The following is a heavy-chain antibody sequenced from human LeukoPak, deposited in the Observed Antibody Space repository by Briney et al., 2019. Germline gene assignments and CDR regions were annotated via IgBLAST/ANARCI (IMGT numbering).Heavy chain of an antibody. CDR2: ISGSGGST. CDR3: AKDCSLYRGYSYQIFDY. CDR1: GFTFSSYA. D-gene: IGHD5-18*01. Sequence: GGSLRLSSAASGFTFSSYAMSWVRQAPGNGLEWVSAISGSGGSTYYADSVKGRFTISRDNSKNTLYLQMNSLRAEDTAVYYCAKDCSLYRGYSYQIFDYWGQGTLVTVSS. V-gene: IGHV3-23*01. J-gene: IGHJ4*02.